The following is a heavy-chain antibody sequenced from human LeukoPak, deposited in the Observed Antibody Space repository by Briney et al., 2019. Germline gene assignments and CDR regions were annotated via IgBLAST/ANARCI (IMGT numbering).Heavy chain of an antibody. Sequence: SGGSLRLSCAASGFTFGDYAMHWVRQAPGKGLEWVSGISWNSGNIGYADSVKGRFTISRDNAKNSLYLQMKSLRAEDTALYYCAKQPTAHTVTTVFDYWGQGTLVTVSS. CDR3: AKQPTAHTVTTVFDY. CDR2: ISWNSGNI. CDR1: GFTFGDYA. J-gene: IGHJ4*02. D-gene: IGHD4-17*01. V-gene: IGHV3-9*01.